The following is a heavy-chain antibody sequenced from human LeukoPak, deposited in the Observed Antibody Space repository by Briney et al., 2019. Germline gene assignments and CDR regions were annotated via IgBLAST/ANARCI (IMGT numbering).Heavy chain of an antibody. D-gene: IGHD4-17*01. V-gene: IGHV1-69*13. J-gene: IGHJ4*02. Sequence: GASVKVSCKASGGTFISYAISWVRQAPGQGLEWMGGIIPIFGTANYAQKFQGRVTITADESTSTAYMELSSLRSEGTAVYYCARDSRDYGDYFYFDYWGQGTLVTVSS. CDR2: IIPIFGTA. CDR3: ARDSRDYGDYFYFDY. CDR1: GGTFISYA.